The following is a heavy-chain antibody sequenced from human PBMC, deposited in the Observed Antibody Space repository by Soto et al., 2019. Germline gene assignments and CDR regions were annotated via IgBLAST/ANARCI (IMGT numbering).Heavy chain of an antibody. CDR3: AKDKGDGHLLRTDAFDI. J-gene: IGHJ3*02. Sequence: GGSLRLSCAASGFTFSSYSMNWVRQAPGKGLEWVSSISSSSSCIYYADSVKGRFTISRDNAKNSLYLQMNSLRAEDTAVYYCAKDKGDGHLLRTDAFDIWGQGTMVTVSS. CDR2: ISSSSSCI. D-gene: IGHD1-26*01. CDR1: GFTFSSYS. V-gene: IGHV3-21*01.